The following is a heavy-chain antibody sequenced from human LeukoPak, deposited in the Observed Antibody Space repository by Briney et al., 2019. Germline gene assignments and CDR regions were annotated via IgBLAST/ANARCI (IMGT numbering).Heavy chain of an antibody. D-gene: IGHD6-19*01. CDR1: GLTFSSYA. CDR2: ISYDGSNK. Sequence: GSLRLSCAASGLTFSSYAMHWVRQAPGKGREWVAVISYDGSNKYYADSVKGRFTISRDNSKNTLYLQMNSLRAEDTAVYYCARAPAGTAVDYWGQGTLVTVSS. CDR3: ARAPAGTAVDY. J-gene: IGHJ4*02. V-gene: IGHV3-30*04.